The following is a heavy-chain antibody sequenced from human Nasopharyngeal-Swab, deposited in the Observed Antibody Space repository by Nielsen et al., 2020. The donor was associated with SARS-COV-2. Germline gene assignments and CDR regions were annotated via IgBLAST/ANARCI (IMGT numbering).Heavy chain of an antibody. D-gene: IGHD5-18*01. Sequence: ASVKVSGKASGYTFTSYAMHWVRQAPGQRLEWMGWINAGNGNTKYSQKFQGGVTITRDTSASTAYMELSSLRSEDTAVYYCARDYYSYGQYYYYYMDVWGKGTTVTVSS. CDR2: INAGNGNT. J-gene: IGHJ6*03. V-gene: IGHV1-3*01. CDR3: ARDYYSYGQYYYYYMDV. CDR1: GYTFTSYA.